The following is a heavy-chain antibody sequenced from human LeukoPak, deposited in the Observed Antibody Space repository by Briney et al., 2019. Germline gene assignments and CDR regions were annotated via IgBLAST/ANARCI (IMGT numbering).Heavy chain of an antibody. CDR2: MNPNSGNT. D-gene: IGHD3-10*01. Sequence: GASVKVSCKASGYTFTSYDINWVRQATGQGLEWMGWMNPNSGNTGYAQKFQGRVTMTRNTSISTAYMELSSLRSEDTAVYYCARGSLWFDETYYYGMDVWGQGTTVTVSS. J-gene: IGHJ6*02. V-gene: IGHV1-8*01. CDR3: ARGSLWFDETYYYGMDV. CDR1: GYTFTSYD.